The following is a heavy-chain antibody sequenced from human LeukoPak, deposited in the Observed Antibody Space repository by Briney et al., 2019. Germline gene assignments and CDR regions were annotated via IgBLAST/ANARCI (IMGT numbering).Heavy chain of an antibody. CDR3: ARGPAANSGNYYVGDY. D-gene: IGHD1-26*01. CDR1: GFTFSSYE. J-gene: IGHJ4*02. CDR2: ISSSGSTI. V-gene: IGHV3-48*03. Sequence: GGSLRLSCAASGFTFSSYEMNWVRQAPGKGLEWVSYISSSGSTIYYADSVKGRFTISRDNAKKTLFLQMNSLRAEDTGVYYCARGPAANSGNYYVGDYWGQGTLVTVSS.